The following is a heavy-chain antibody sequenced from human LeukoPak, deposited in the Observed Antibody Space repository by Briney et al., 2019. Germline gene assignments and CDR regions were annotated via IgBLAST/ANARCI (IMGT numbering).Heavy chain of an antibody. CDR1: GFTFGTYA. D-gene: IGHD5-12*01. CDR2: ISYDGSNK. Sequence: GGSLRLSCAASGFTFGTYAMHWVRQAPGKGLEWVAVISYDGSNKYYADSVKGRFTISRDNSKNTLYLQMNSLRAEDTAVYYCAREVATIGTYYFDYWGQGTLVTVSS. J-gene: IGHJ4*02. CDR3: AREVATIGTYYFDY. V-gene: IGHV3-30-3*01.